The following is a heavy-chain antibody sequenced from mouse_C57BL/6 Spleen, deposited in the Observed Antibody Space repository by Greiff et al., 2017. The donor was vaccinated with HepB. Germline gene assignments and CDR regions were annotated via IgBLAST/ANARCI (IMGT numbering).Heavy chain of an antibody. CDR2: IDPETGGT. D-gene: IGHD1-1*01. CDR1: GYTFTDYE. J-gene: IGHJ3*01. Sequence: VQLQQSGAELVRPGASVTLSCKASGYTFTDYEMHWVKQTPVHGLEWIGAIDPETGGTAYNQKFKGKAILTADKSSSTAYMALRSLTSEDSAVYYCTRSGYYCSSSYWGQGTLVTVSA. V-gene: IGHV1-15*01. CDR3: TRSGYYCSSSY.